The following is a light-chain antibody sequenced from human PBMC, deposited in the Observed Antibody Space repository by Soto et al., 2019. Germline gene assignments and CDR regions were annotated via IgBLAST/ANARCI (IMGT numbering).Light chain of an antibody. Sequence: DIQMTQSPSTLSASVGDRVSITCRASQSISSWLAWYQQKPGKAPKXMIYKASTLKSGVPSRFSGSGSGTEFTLTISSLQPDDVATYYCQHYNSYSEAFGQGTKVDIK. J-gene: IGKJ1*01. CDR3: QHYNSYSEA. CDR1: QSISSW. CDR2: KAS. V-gene: IGKV1-5*03.